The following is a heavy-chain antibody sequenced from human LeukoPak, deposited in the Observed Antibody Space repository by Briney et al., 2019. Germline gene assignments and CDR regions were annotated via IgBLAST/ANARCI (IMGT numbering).Heavy chain of an antibody. CDR1: GGSISSSSYY. J-gene: IGHJ4*02. V-gene: IGHV4-39*01. CDR2: IYYSVTT. D-gene: IGHD3-10*01. CDR3: ARQTYYYGSGSRISDFDY. Sequence: SETLSLTCTVSGGSISSSSYYWGWIRQPPGKGLEWIGSIYYSVTTYYNPSLKSRVTISVDTSKNQFSLKLSSVTAADTAVYYCARQTYYYGSGSRISDFDYWGQGTLVTVSS.